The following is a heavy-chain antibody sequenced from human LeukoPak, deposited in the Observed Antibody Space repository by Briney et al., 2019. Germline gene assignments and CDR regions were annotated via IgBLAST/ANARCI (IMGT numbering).Heavy chain of an antibody. D-gene: IGHD1-26*01. V-gene: IGHV1-69*05. CDR1: GGTFSSYA. Sequence: SVKVSCKASGGTFSSYAISWVRQAPRQGLEWMGGIIPIFGTANYAQKFQGRVTITTDESTSTAYMELSSLRSEDTAVYYCARVIGPRASNHAFDIWGQGTMVTVSS. CDR2: IIPIFGTA. CDR3: ARVIGPRASNHAFDI. J-gene: IGHJ3*02.